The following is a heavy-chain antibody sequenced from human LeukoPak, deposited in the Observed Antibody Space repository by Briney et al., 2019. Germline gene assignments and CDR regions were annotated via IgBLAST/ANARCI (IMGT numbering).Heavy chain of an antibody. CDR2: INPSGGST. CDR1: GYTLTSYY. V-gene: IGHV1-46*01. J-gene: IGHJ4*02. CDR3: ARALSAGDPDFDY. D-gene: IGHD4-17*01. Sequence: ASVKVSCKASGYTLTSYYMHWVRQAPGQGLEWMGIINPSGGSTSYAQKFQGRVTMTRDMSTSTVYMELSSLRSEDTAVYYCARALSAGDPDFDYWGQGTPVTVSS.